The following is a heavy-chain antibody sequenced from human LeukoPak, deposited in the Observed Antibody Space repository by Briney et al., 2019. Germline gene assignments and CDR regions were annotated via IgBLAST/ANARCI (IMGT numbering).Heavy chain of an antibody. Sequence: ASVKVSCKASGYTFTGYYMHWVRQAPGQGLEWMGWINPNSGGTNYAQKFQGWVTMTRDTSISTAYMELSRLRSDDTAVYYCARDYNSSSGGDYWGQGTLVTVSS. CDR3: ARDYNSSSGGDY. CDR2: INPNSGGT. D-gene: IGHD6-6*01. CDR1: GYTFTGYY. J-gene: IGHJ4*02. V-gene: IGHV1-2*04.